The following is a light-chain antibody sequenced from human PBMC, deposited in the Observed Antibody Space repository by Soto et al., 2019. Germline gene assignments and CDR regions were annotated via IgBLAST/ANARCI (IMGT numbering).Light chain of an antibody. Sequence: QSALTQPASVSGSPGQSITISCTGTSSDVGGYDYVSWYQQHPGKAPKLMIYDVSSRPSGVSIRFSGSKSGNTASLTISGLQAEDEADYYCSSYTSSSTPRVFGTGTKVTVL. V-gene: IGLV2-14*03. J-gene: IGLJ1*01. CDR1: SSDVGGYDY. CDR3: SSYTSSSTPRV. CDR2: DVS.